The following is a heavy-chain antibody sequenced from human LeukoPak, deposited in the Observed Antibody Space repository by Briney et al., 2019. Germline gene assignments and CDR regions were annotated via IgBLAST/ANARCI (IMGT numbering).Heavy chain of an antibody. CDR3: ARDCSSTSCYRTGLDP. V-gene: IGHV4-38-2*01. CDR1: GYSISSGYY. D-gene: IGHD2-2*01. J-gene: IGHJ5*02. Sequence: SETLSLTCAVSGYSISSGYYWGWIRQPPGKGLEWIGSIYHSGSTYYNPSLKSRVTISVDTSKNQFSLKLSSVTAADTAVYYCARDCSSTSCYRTGLDPWGQGTLVTVSS. CDR2: IYHSGST.